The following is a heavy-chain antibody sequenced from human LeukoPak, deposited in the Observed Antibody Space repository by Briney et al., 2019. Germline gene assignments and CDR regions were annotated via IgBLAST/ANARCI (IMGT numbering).Heavy chain of an antibody. D-gene: IGHD4-17*01. CDR2: ISSSSSYI. J-gene: IGHJ3*02. V-gene: IGHV3-21*01. CDR3: ARYGDTSAFDI. CDR1: GFTFSSYA. Sequence: GGSLRLSCAASGFTFSSYAMSWVRQAPGKGLEWVSSISSSSSYIYYADSVKGRFTISRDNAKNSLYLQMNSLRAEDTAVYYCARYGDTSAFDIWGQGTMVTVSS.